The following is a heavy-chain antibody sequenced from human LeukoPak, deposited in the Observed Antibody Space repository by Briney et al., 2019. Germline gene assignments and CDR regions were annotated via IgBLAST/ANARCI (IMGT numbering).Heavy chain of an antibody. CDR3: ARNVGWYSHDS. V-gene: IGHV4-59*08. CDR1: GDSLSSHY. Sequence: PSETLSLTCTVSGDSLSSHYWSWIRQPPGKGLEWIGYIYGSGSTHYDPSLRSRVTISEDTSKNQFSLKLTSVTAADTAVYYYARNVGWYSHDSWGQGTLVTVPS. D-gene: IGHD6-19*01. CDR2: IYGSGST. J-gene: IGHJ4*02.